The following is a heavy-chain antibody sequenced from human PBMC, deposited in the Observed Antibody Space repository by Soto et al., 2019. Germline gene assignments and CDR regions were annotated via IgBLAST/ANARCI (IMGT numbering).Heavy chain of an antibody. D-gene: IGHD5-12*01. CDR1: GFTFSRHW. CDR2: INSDGTST. Sequence: EVQLVESGGGLVQPGGSLRLSCAASGFTFSRHWMHWVRQAPGKGLVWVSRINSDGTSTNYADSVKGRFPISRDNAKNTLYLQMNSLRGEDTAVYHCASPYTATIHNGLNSWGQGTLVTVSS. J-gene: IGHJ4*02. V-gene: IGHV3-74*01. CDR3: ASPYTATIHNGLNS.